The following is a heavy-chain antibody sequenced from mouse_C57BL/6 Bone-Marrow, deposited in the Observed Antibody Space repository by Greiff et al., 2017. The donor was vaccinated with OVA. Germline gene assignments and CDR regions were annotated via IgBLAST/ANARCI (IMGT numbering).Heavy chain of an antibody. D-gene: IGHD1-1*01. V-gene: IGHV14-2*01. CDR3: ARRRITTVVARAMDY. Sequence: EVQLQQSGAELVKPGASVKLSCTASGFNIKEYYMHWVKQRTEQGLEWIGRIDPEDGETKYAPKFQGKATITADTSSNTAYLQLSSLTSEDTAVYYCARRRITTVVARAMDYWGQGTSVTVSS. J-gene: IGHJ4*01. CDR1: GFNIKEYY. CDR2: IDPEDGET.